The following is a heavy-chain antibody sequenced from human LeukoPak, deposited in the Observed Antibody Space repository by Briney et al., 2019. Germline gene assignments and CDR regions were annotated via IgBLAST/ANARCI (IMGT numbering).Heavy chain of an antibody. Sequence: GSLRLSCAASGFTFSSYGMHWVRQAPGKGLEWVAVIWYDGSNKYYADSVKGRFTVSRDNSKNTLYLQMNSLRAEDTAVYYCARDGPGGSSWYGPLDYWGQGTLVTVSS. V-gene: IGHV3-33*08. D-gene: IGHD6-13*01. CDR1: GFTFSSYG. CDR2: IWYDGSNK. J-gene: IGHJ4*02. CDR3: ARDGPGGSSWYGPLDY.